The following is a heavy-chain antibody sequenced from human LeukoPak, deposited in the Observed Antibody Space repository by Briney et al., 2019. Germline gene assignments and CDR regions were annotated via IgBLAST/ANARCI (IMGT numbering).Heavy chain of an antibody. CDR2: IYYSGST. V-gene: IGHV4-59*01. J-gene: IGHJ4*02. D-gene: IGHD3-10*01. Sequence: SETLSLTCTVSGGSISSYYWSWIRQPPGKGLEWIGYIYYSGSTNYNPSLESRVTISVDTSKNQFSLKLSSVTAADTAVYYCARGKVQGVIFDYWGQGTLVTVSS. CDR1: GGSISSYY. CDR3: ARGKVQGVIFDY.